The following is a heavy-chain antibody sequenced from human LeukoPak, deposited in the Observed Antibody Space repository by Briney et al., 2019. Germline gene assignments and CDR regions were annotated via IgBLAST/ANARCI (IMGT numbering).Heavy chain of an antibody. V-gene: IGHV1-2*06. CDR2: INPNSGGT. D-gene: IGHD5-18*01. CDR1: GGTFSSYA. Sequence: ASVKVSCKASGGTFSSYAISWVRQAPGQGLEWMGRINPNSGGTNYAQKFQGRVTMTRDTSISTAYMELSRLRSDDTAVYYCARIQPGSGDFDYWGQGTLVTVSS. J-gene: IGHJ4*02. CDR3: ARIQPGSGDFDY.